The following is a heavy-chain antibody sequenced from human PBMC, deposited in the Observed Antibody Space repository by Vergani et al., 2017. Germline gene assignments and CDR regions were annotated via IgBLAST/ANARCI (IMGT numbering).Heavy chain of an antibody. V-gene: IGHV4-59*01. D-gene: IGHD3-10*01. CDR1: GGSISSYY. J-gene: IGHJ5*02. Sequence: VQLQESGPGLVKPSETLSLTCTVSGGSISSYYWSWIRQPPGKGLEWIGYIYYSGSTNYNPSLKSRVTISVDTSKNQFSLKLSSVTAADTAVYYCARDAPYGSRSYLAPWGQGTLVTVSS. CDR3: ARDAPYGSRSYLAP. CDR2: IYYSGST.